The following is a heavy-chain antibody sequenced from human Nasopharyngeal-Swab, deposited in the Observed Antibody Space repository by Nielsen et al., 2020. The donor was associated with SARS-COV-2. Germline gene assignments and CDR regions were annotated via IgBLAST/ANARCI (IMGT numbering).Heavy chain of an antibody. D-gene: IGHD3-9*01. CDR1: GFTFSRYW. J-gene: IGHJ3*02. Sequence: GESLKISCAASGFTFSRYWMSWVRQAPGKGLEWVANIKQDGSEKYYVDSVKGRFSISRDNAKNSLFLQMNSLRAEDTAVYYCARDLALYDILTGYTDAFDIWGQGTMVTVSS. CDR2: IKQDGSEK. V-gene: IGHV3-7*01. CDR3: ARDLALYDILTGYTDAFDI.